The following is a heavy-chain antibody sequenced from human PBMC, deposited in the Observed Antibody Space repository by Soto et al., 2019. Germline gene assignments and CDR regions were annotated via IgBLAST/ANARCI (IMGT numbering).Heavy chain of an antibody. Sequence: ASVKVSCKASGYTFTSYAMHWVRQAPGQRLEWMGWINAGNGNTKYSQRFQGRFTISRDKSKNTLYLQMNSLRAEDTAVYYCARDIVRLGDLSLGGFDIWGQGTMVTVSS. V-gene: IGHV1-3*01. CDR1: GYTFTSYA. CDR3: ARDIVRLGDLSLGGFDI. J-gene: IGHJ3*02. CDR2: INAGNGNT. D-gene: IGHD3-16*02.